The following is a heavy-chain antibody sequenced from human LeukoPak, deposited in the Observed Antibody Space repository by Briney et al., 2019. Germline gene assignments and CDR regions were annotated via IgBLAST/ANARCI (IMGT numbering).Heavy chain of an antibody. J-gene: IGHJ6*02. V-gene: IGHV1-69*04. CDR2: IIPILGIA. D-gene: IGHD4-11*01. CDR3: ASRPVTEGYGMDV. Sequence: SVTVSCKASGGTFSSYAISWVRQAPGQGLEWMGRIIPILGIANYAQKFQGRVTITADKSTSTAYMELSSLRSEDTAVYYCASRPVTEGYGMDVWGQGTTVTVSS. CDR1: GGTFSSYA.